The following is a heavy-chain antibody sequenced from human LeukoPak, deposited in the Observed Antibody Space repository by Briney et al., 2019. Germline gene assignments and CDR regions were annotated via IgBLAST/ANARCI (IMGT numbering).Heavy chain of an antibody. D-gene: IGHD3-10*01. Sequence: GRSLRLSCAASGFTFSSYGMHWVRQAPGKGLEWVAVISYDGSNKYYADSVKGRFTISRDNTKNTLYLQMNSLRAEDTALYYCAKDYYGSGSYHFDYWGQGTLLTVSS. J-gene: IGHJ4*02. CDR3: AKDYYGSGSYHFDY. CDR2: ISYDGSNK. CDR1: GFTFSSYG. V-gene: IGHV3-30*18.